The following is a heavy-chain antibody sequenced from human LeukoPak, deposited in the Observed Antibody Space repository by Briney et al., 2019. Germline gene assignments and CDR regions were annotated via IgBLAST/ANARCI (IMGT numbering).Heavy chain of an antibody. Sequence: ASVKVSCKASGYTFTGYYMHWVRQAPGQGLEWMGWINPNSGGTNYAQKFQGRVTMTRDTSISTAYMELSRLRSDDTAVYYCAPLAAAGTGWFDPWGQGTLVTVSS. CDR3: APLAAAGTGWFDP. V-gene: IGHV1-2*02. D-gene: IGHD6-13*01. J-gene: IGHJ5*02. CDR1: GYTFTGYY. CDR2: INPNSGGT.